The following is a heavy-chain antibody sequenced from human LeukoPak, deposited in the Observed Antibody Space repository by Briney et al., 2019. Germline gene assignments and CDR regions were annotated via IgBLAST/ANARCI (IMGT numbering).Heavy chain of an antibody. J-gene: IGHJ4*02. V-gene: IGHV4-59*01. CDR3: ARDERGYYGSGGYDY. CDR1: GDSISRYY. CDR2: IYYSGST. Sequence: PSETLSLTCTVSGDSISRYYWSWIRQPPGKGLEWIGYIYYSGSTNYNPSLKSRVTISVDTSKNQFSLKLSSVTAADTAVYYCARDERGYYGSGGYDYWGQGTLVTVSS. D-gene: IGHD3-10*01.